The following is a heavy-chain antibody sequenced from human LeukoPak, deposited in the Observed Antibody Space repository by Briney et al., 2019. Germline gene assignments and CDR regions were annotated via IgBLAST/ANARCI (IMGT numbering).Heavy chain of an antibody. V-gene: IGHV1-8*01. CDR3: ARGVAGNGPAGSADY. D-gene: IGHD6-19*01. Sequence: ASVKVSCKASGYTFTSYDINWVRQPTAQGLEWMGWRNPNSGNTGYAQKFQGRVTMTRNTSISTAYMELSSLRSEDTAVYYCARGVAGNGPAGSADYWGQGTLVTVSS. CDR1: GYTFTSYD. CDR2: RNPNSGNT. J-gene: IGHJ4*02.